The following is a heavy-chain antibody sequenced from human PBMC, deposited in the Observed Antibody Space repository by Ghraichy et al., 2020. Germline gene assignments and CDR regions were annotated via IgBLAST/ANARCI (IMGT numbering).Heavy chain of an antibody. V-gene: IGHV3-21*01. CDR2: ISSSSSYI. D-gene: IGHD6-19*01. CDR1: GFTFSSYI. J-gene: IGHJ4*02. Sequence: GESLNISCAASGFTFSSYIMNWVRQAPGKGLEWVSSISSSSSYIYYADSVKGRFTISRDNAKNSLYLQMNRLRAEDTAVYYCARDSQIAVTYYFDYWGQGTLVTVSS. CDR3: ARDSQIAVTYYFDY.